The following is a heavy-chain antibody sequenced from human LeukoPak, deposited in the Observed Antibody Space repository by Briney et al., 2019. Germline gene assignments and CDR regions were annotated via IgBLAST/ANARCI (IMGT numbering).Heavy chain of an antibody. Sequence: GSSVKVSCKASGGTFSSYAISWVRQAPGQGLEWMGGIIPIFGTANYAQKFQGRVTITADESTSTAYMELSSLRSEDTAVYYCARVRPGVRDGYNNDYWGQGTLVTVSS. V-gene: IGHV1-69*01. J-gene: IGHJ4*02. CDR1: GGTFSSYA. CDR3: ARVRPGVRDGYNNDY. CDR2: IIPIFGTA. D-gene: IGHD5-24*01.